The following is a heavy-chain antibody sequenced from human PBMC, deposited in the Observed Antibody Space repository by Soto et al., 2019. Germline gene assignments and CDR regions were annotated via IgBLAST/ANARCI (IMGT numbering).Heavy chain of an antibody. J-gene: IGHJ4*02. Sequence: QVQLVESGGGVVQPGRSLRLSCAASGFTFSSYAMHWVRQAPGKGLEWVAVISYDGSNKYYADSVKGRFTISRDNSKNTLYLQMNSLRAEDTAVYYCARDLFRWELLRGPSGYFDYWGQGTLVTVSS. CDR3: ARDLFRWELLRGPSGYFDY. CDR1: GFTFSSYA. D-gene: IGHD1-26*01. V-gene: IGHV3-30-3*01. CDR2: ISYDGSNK.